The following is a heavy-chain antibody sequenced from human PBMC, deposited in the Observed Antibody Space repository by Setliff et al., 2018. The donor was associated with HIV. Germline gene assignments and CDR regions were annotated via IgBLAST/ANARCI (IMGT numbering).Heavy chain of an antibody. J-gene: IGHJ6*02. V-gene: IGHV3-30*02. CDR1: GFTFSNYV. D-gene: IGHD3-10*01. CDR2: IRYDGGNQ. Sequence: GGSLRLSCAASGFTFSNYVMSWVRQTPGKGLEWVTFIRYDGGNQYYAESVKGRFTISRDNSKNTLYLQMNSLRAEDTAVYYCARSVIGYYYYGMDVWGQGTTVTVSS. CDR3: ARSVIGYYYYGMDV.